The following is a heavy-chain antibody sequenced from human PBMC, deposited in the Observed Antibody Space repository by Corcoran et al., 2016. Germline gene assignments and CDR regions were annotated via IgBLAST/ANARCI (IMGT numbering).Heavy chain of an antibody. D-gene: IGHD4-4*01. J-gene: IGHJ4*02. CDR2: MNPNSGNT. CDR3: ARAQAGDYIRGDY. V-gene: IGHV1-8*01. CDR1: GYTFTSYD. Sequence: HVQLLPSVSEVKKPGASVKVSCKASGYTFTSYDNNWVRQATGQGLAWMGWMNPNSGNTGYAQKFQGRVTMTRNTSISTAYMELSSLRSEDTAVYYCARAQAGDYIRGDYWGQGTMVTDSS.